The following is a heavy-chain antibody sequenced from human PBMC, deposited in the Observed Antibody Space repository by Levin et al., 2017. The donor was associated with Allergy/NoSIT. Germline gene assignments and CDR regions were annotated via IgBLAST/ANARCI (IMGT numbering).Heavy chain of an antibody. V-gene: IGHV4-34*01. CDR3: ARGRAYCSSTSCPKRRYWYFDL. CDR1: GGSFRGYY. D-gene: IGHD2-2*01. Sequence: SQTLSLPCAVYGGSFRGYYWSWIRQPPGKGLEWIGEINHSGSTNYNPSLKSRVTISVDTSKNQFSLKLSSVTAADTAVYYCARGRAYCSSTSCPKRRYWYFDLWGRGTLVTVSS. J-gene: IGHJ2*01. CDR2: INHSGST.